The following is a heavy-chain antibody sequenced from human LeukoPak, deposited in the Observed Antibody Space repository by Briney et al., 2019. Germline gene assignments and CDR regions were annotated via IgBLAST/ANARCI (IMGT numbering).Heavy chain of an antibody. CDR1: EFTFSSYA. CDR3: ANAYVAVAGIDY. CDR2: ISGSGGST. J-gene: IGHJ4*02. D-gene: IGHD6-19*01. Sequence: PGGSLRLSCAASEFTFSSYAMSWVRQAPGKGLEWVSAISGSGGSTYYADSVKGRFTISRDNSKNTLYLQMNSLRAEDTAVYYCANAYVAVAGIDYWGQGTLVTVSS. V-gene: IGHV3-23*01.